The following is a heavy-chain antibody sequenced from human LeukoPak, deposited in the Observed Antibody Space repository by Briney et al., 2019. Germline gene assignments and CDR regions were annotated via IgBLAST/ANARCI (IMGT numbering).Heavy chain of an antibody. CDR2: ISYSGTT. D-gene: IGHD3-10*01. CDR3: ARVLYGSGTYYFDY. V-gene: IGHV4-61*01. J-gene: IGHJ4*02. CDR1: GDSVSSGSYF. Sequence: SETLSLTCTVSGDSVSSGSYFWSWIRQPPGKGLEWIGYISYSGTTNYNPSLKSRVTISIDTSKNQFSLKLSSVTAADTAVYYCARVLYGSGTYYFDYWGQGTLVTVSS.